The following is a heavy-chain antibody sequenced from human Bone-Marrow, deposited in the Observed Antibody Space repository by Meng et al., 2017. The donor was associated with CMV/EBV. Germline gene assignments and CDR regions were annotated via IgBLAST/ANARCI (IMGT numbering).Heavy chain of an antibody. V-gene: IGHV3-33*01. CDR1: AFSFSRYG. CDR3: ATGREHKYYGMDV. CDR2: IWYDGSKE. J-gene: IGHJ6*02. Sequence: GESLKISCAASAFSFSRYGMHWVRQAPGKGLEWVAIIWYDGSKEYFADSVKGRFTISRDSSKNTLYLQMNSLRAEDSAVYYCATGREHKYYGMDVWGQGTTVTVSS. D-gene: IGHD1-26*01.